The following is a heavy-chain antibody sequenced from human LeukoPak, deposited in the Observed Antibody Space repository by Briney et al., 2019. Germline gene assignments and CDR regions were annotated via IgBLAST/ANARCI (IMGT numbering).Heavy chain of an antibody. J-gene: IGHJ4*02. Sequence: SETLSLTCAVSGYSISSGYYWGWIRQPPGKGLEWIGSIYYSGSTYYNPSLKSRVTISVDTSKNQFSLKLSSVTAADTAVYYCASPLHYYDSSGYYSTFDYWGQGTLVTVSS. CDR2: IYYSGST. CDR1: GYSISSGYY. CDR3: ASPLHYYDSSGYYSTFDY. D-gene: IGHD3-22*01. V-gene: IGHV4-38-2*01.